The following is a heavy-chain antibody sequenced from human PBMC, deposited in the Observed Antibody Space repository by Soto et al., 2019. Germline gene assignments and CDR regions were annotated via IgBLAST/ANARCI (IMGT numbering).Heavy chain of an antibody. D-gene: IGHD3-22*01. CDR2: ISSSSSYT. CDR1: GFTFSDYY. J-gene: IGHJ4*02. V-gene: IGHV3-11*06. CDR3: ARGSSGYRVPFDY. Sequence: QVQLVESGGGLVKPGGSLRLSCAASGFTFSDYYMSWIRQAPGKGLEWVSYISSSSSYTNYAVSVKGRFTIYRDNAKNSLYLQMNSLRDEDTAVYYCARGSSGYRVPFDYWGQGTLVTVSS.